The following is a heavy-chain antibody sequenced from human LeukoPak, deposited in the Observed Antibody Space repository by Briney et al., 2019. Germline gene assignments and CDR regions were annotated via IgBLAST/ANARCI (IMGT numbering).Heavy chain of an antibody. CDR3: AKGYYDYVWGSYYFDY. CDR2: ISGSGGST. D-gene: IGHD3-16*01. J-gene: IGHJ4*02. V-gene: IGHV3-23*01. Sequence: SGGSQTLSCAVSVYTFSSYAMSCVRQAPGEGLECVCAISGSGGSTYYADSVKGRFTISRDNSRDTLYLQMNSLRAEDTAVYYCAKGYYDYVWGSYYFDYWGQGTLVTVSS. CDR1: VYTFSSYA.